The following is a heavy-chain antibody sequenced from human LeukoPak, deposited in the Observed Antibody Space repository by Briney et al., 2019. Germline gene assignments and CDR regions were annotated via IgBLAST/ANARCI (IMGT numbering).Heavy chain of an antibody. J-gene: IGHJ4*02. V-gene: IGHV3-53*01. D-gene: IGHD1-26*01. CDR2: IYSGGST. Sequence: PGGSLRLSCVASGFTFSSYAMSWVRQAPGKGLEWVSVIYSGGSTYYADSVKGRFTISRDNSKNTLYLQMNSLRAEDTAVYYCARALIVGATGEYYLDYWGQGTLVTVSS. CDR1: GFTFSSYA. CDR3: ARALIVGATGEYYLDY.